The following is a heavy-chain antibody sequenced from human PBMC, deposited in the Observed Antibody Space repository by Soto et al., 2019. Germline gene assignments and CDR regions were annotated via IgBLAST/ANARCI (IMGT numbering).Heavy chain of an antibody. J-gene: IGHJ4*02. Sequence: PGGSLRLSCAASGFTFSSYAMHWVRQAPGKGLEWVAVISYDGSNKYYADSVKGRFTISRDNSKNTLYLQMNSLRAEDTAVYYCARDHNRITPLDYWGQGTLVTVSS. V-gene: IGHV3-30*04. D-gene: IGHD2-15*01. CDR3: ARDHNRITPLDY. CDR2: ISYDGSNK. CDR1: GFTFSSYA.